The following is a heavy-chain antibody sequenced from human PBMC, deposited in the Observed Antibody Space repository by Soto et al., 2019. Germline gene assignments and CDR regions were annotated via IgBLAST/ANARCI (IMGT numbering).Heavy chain of an antibody. Sequence: QVQLVQSGAEVKKPGSSVKVSCKASGGTFSSYAISWVRQAPGQGLEWMGGIIPIFGTANYAQKFQGRVTITADESTSTAYMELSSLRSEDTAVYYCAGGTYYYGSGSDYYYYYGMDVWGQGTTVTVSS. CDR3: AGGTYYYGSGSDYYYYYGMDV. CDR1: GGTFSSYA. D-gene: IGHD3-10*01. J-gene: IGHJ6*02. CDR2: IIPIFGTA. V-gene: IGHV1-69*12.